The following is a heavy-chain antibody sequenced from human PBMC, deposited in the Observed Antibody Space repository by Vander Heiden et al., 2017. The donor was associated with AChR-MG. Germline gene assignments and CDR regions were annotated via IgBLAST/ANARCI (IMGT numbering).Heavy chain of an antibody. Sequence: QVQLQESGPGLVKPSGTLSLTCAVSGGSISSSNWWSWVRQPPGKGLEGIGEIYHSGSTNYNPSLKSRVTISVDKSKNQFSLKLSSVTAADTAVYYCARGGHYVWGSIYYGMDVWGQGTTVTVSS. CDR3: ARGGHYVWGSIYYGMDV. D-gene: IGHD3-16*01. CDR2: IYHSGST. J-gene: IGHJ6*02. V-gene: IGHV4-4*02. CDR1: GGSISSSNW.